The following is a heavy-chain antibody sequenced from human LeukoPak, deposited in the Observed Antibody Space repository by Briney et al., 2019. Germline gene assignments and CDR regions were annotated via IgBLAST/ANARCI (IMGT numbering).Heavy chain of an antibody. CDR1: GYTFTSYD. V-gene: IGHV1-8*01. Sequence: ASVKVSCKASGYTFTSYDINWVRQATGQGLEWMGWMNPNSGNTGYAQKFQGRATMTRNTSISTAYMELSSLRSEDTAVYYCARVKATYYYDSSGYLNPDYWGQGTLVTVSS. CDR3: ARVKATYYYDSSGYLNPDY. J-gene: IGHJ4*02. CDR2: MNPNSGNT. D-gene: IGHD3-22*01.